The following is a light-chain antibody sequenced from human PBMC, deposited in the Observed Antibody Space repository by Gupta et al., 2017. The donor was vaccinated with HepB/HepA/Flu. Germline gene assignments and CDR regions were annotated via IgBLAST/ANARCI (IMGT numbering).Light chain of an antibody. CDR3: QTFDRSLSGAV. V-gene: IGLV1-40*01. CDR2: GNT. CDR1: SSNIGSYYH. J-gene: IGLJ3*02. Sequence: QSVLPQPPSVSGAPAQRTTISCTGISSNIGSYYHVHWYQQLPGKAPKLVINGNTNRPSGVSDRFSAARSGTSASLAMTGLQTEDEADYYCQTFDRSLSGAVFGGGTKVTVL.